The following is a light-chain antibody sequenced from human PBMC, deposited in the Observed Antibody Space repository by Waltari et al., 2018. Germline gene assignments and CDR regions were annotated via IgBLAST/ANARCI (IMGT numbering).Light chain of an antibody. V-gene: IGKV3-20*01. CDR1: QSVSSSY. CDR2: GAS. J-gene: IGKJ1*01. CDR3: QQYGSSSWT. Sequence: EIVLTQSPGTLSLSPGERATLSCRASQSVSSSYLVWYQQKPGQAPRILIYGASSRATGIPYRVSGSVSGTDFTLTISSLDPEDFAVYYCQQYGSSSWTFGQGTKVEIK.